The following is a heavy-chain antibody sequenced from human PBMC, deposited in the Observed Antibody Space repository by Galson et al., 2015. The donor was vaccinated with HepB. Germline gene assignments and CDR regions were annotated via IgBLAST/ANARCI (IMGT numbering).Heavy chain of an antibody. D-gene: IGHD1-26*01. Sequence: SLRLSCAVSGFTFDDYGMNWVRQAPGKGLEWVSGISWNNENINYADSVKGRFTISRDNAKNSLYLQMNSLRVEDTALYYCVKDMGASFYYYGLDVWGQGTTVTVSS. CDR3: VKDMGASFYYYGLDV. J-gene: IGHJ6*02. CDR2: ISWNNENI. V-gene: IGHV3-9*01. CDR1: GFTFDDYG.